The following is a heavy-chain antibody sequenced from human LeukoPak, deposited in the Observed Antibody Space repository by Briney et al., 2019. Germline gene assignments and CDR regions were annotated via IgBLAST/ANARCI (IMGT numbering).Heavy chain of an antibody. J-gene: IGHJ4*02. D-gene: IGHD7-27*01. CDR3: ATERNWVFDY. Sequence: GGSLRLSCAASGFTFSSYVMSWVRQAPGKGLEWVSAITGSGGSTYYADSVKGRFTISRDNSKNTLYVQMNSLRAEDTAVYYCATERNWVFDYWGQGTLVTVSS. CDR1: GFTFSSYV. V-gene: IGHV3-23*01. CDR2: ITGSGGST.